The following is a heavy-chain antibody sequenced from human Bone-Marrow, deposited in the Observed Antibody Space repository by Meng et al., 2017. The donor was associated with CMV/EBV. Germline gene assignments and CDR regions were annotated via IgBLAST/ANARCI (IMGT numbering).Heavy chain of an antibody. V-gene: IGHV2-5*02. CDR3: AHSLRRASCRGGNCYYFNS. Sequence: LRTSGVGVAWIRQPPGKPLDWLSLIFWDDDKRYSPSLKNRLNITRGTSKDQVVLTVTNVDPVDTATYYCAHSLRRASCRGGNCYYFNSWGQGTLVTVSS. CDR1: LRTSGVG. CDR2: IFWDDDK. J-gene: IGHJ4*02. D-gene: IGHD2-15*01.